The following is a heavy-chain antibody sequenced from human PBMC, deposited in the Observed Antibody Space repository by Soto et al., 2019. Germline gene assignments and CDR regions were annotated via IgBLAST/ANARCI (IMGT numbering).Heavy chain of an antibody. J-gene: IGHJ4*02. D-gene: IGHD3-10*01. V-gene: IGHV3-9*01. CDR1: ECRIVGYG. CDR2: ISWNSGLI. Sequence: GVSLRLSCAASECRIVGYGMRWVMKTPGKGLEWVAGISWNSGLIGYADSVKGRFTISRDNAEKALFLQMNSLRAEDTAFYYCVKDYYSASNGSHFDFWGQGTLVTVSS. CDR3: VKDYYSASNGSHFDF.